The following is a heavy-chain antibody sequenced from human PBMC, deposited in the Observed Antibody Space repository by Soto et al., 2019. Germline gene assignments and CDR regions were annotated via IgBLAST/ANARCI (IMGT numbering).Heavy chain of an antibody. CDR2: IYYSGST. D-gene: IGHD1-26*01. J-gene: IGHJ6*02. CDR1: GCSISSSSYY. Sequence: PSETLSLTCTVSGCSISSSSYYWCWILHPPGKGLEWIGSIYYSGSTYYNPSLKSRVTISVDTSKNQFSLKLSSVTAADTAVYYCARHVVGATALFWSEGDHGMDVWGQGPTVTVSS. CDR3: ARHVVGATALFWSEGDHGMDV. V-gene: IGHV4-39*01.